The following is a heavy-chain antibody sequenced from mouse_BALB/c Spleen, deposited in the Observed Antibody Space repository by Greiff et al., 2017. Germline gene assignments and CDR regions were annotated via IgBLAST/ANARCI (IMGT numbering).Heavy chain of an antibody. CDR3: AREGDLLRLGAY. CDR2: INPNNGGT. J-gene: IGHJ3*01. V-gene: IGHV1-18*01. Sequence: VQLKESGPELVKPGASVKIPCKASGYTFTDYNMDWVKQSHGKSLEWIGDINPNNGGTIYNQKFKGKATLTVDKSSSTAYMELRSLTSEDTAVYYCAREGDLLRLGAYWGQGTLVTVSA. CDR1: GYTFTDYN. D-gene: IGHD1-2*01.